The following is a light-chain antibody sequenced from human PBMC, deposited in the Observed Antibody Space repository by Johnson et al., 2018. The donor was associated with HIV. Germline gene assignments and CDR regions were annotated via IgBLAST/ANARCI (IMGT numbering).Light chain of an antibody. CDR2: ENN. J-gene: IGLJ1*01. CDR1: SSNIGNNY. Sequence: QSVLTQPPSVSAAPGQKVTISCSGSSSNIGNNYVSWYQHLPGTAPKLLIYENNKRPSGIPDRFSGSKSGTSGTLCITGLQTGDEADYYCGTWDSSLSAGGVFGTGTKVTVL. V-gene: IGLV1-51*02. CDR3: GTWDSSLSAGGV.